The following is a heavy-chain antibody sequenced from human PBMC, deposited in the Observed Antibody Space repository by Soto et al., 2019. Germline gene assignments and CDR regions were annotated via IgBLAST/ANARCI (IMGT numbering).Heavy chain of an antibody. V-gene: IGHV3-7*04. D-gene: IGHD4-17*01. CDR3: ARDDYGDYVDYFDY. J-gene: IGHJ4*02. CDR1: GFTFSSYW. CDR2: IKQDGSEK. Sequence: EVQLVESGGGLVQPGGSLRLSCAASGFTFSSYWMSWVRQVPGKGLEWVANIKQDGSEKYYVDSVKGRFTISRDNAKNSLYLQMNSLRAEDTAVYYCARDDYGDYVDYFDYWGQGTLVTVSS.